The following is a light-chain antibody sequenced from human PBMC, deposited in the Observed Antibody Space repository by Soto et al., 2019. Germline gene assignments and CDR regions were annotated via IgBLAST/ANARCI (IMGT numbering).Light chain of an antibody. CDR3: AAWDDSLGGHVV. J-gene: IGLJ2*01. CDR1: SSNIGSNY. V-gene: IGLV1-47*01. CDR2: RDN. Sequence: QSVLTQPPSVSGTPGQRVIISCSGSSSNIGSNYVYWYQHLPGTAPKLLIYRDNQRPSGVPDRFAISASGTSASLAISGLRSEDEAEYYCAAWDDSLGGHVVFGGGTKLTVL.